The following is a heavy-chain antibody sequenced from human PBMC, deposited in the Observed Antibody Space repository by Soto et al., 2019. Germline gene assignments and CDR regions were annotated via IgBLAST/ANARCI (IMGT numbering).Heavy chain of an antibody. CDR2: INTDGSTT. D-gene: IGHD3-16*02. Sequence: EVQLVESGGGLVQPGGSLRLSCAASEFIFNNYWMHWVRQVPGKGLEWVSRINTDGSTTNYADSVMGRFTISRDKADNTVYLQMHSLRAEDTAVYYCGRGIYRKYSLDVWGQGASFTSSS. V-gene: IGHV3-74*01. CDR1: EFIFNNYW. CDR3: GRGIYRKYSLDV. J-gene: IGHJ6*02.